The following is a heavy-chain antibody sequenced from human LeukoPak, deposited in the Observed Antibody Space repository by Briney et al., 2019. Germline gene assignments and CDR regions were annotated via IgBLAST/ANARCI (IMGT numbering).Heavy chain of an antibody. CDR3: AVGGYRSVWQVDY. D-gene: IGHD6-19*01. CDR1: GGSISSYY. CDR2: IYYSGST. Sequence: SETLSLTCTVSGGSISSYYWSWIRQPPGKGLEWIGYIYYSGSTNYNPSLKSRVTISVDTSKNQFSLKLSSVPAADTAVYYCAVGGYRSVWQVDYWGQGTLVTVSS. J-gene: IGHJ4*02. V-gene: IGHV4-59*08.